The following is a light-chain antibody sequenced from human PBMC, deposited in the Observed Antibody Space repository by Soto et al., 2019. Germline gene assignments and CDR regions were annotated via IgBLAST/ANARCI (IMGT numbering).Light chain of an antibody. V-gene: IGKV1-39*01. Sequence: DIQMTQSPSSLSASVGDRVTITCRASQSISNYLNWYQQKPGKAPKLLIYAASSLHSGVPSRFSGSGSGTDFTLTISSLQPEDFATYSCQQSYTTLFTFGHGTNVDI. CDR3: QQSYTTLFT. CDR2: AAS. CDR1: QSISNY. J-gene: IGKJ3*01.